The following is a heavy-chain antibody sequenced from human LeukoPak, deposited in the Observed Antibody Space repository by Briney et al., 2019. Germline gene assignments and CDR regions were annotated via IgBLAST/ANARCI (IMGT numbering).Heavy chain of an antibody. Sequence: PGGSLRLSCAASGFTFSSYSMNWVRQAPGKGLEWVSSISSSSSYIYYADSVKGRFTISRDNAKNSLYLQMNSLRAEDTAVYYCARDQGIAVAGRYGFDYWGQGTLVTVSS. CDR2: ISSSSSYI. J-gene: IGHJ4*02. D-gene: IGHD6-19*01. V-gene: IGHV3-21*01. CDR3: ARDQGIAVAGRYGFDY. CDR1: GFTFSSYS.